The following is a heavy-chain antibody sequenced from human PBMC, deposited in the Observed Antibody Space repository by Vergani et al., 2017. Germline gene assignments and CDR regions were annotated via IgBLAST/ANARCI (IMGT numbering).Heavy chain of an antibody. Sequence: QVLLVQSGAEVKKPGASVKVSCKASGGTFSSYAISWVRQAPGQGLEWMGGIIPIFGTANYAQKFQGRVTITADESTSTAYMELSSLRSEDTAVYYCASFSRHYDILTGPFDYWGQGTLVTVSS. CDR1: GGTFSSYA. J-gene: IGHJ4*02. CDR3: ASFSRHYDILTGPFDY. D-gene: IGHD3-9*01. V-gene: IGHV1-69*01. CDR2: IIPIFGTA.